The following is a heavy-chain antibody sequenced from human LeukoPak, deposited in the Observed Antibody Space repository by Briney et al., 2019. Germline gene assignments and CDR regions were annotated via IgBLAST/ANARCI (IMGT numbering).Heavy chain of an antibody. V-gene: IGHV1-2*02. D-gene: IGHD3-3*01. CDR1: GYTFTGYY. CDR3: ARGGYDFWSGYSPYNWFDP. J-gene: IGHJ5*02. CDR2: INPNSGGT. Sequence: ASVKVSCKASGYTFTGYYMHWVRQAPGQGLEWMGWINPNSGGTNYAQKFRGRVTMTRDTSISTAYMELSRLRSDDTAVYYCARGGYDFWSGYSPYNWFDPWGQGTLVTVSS.